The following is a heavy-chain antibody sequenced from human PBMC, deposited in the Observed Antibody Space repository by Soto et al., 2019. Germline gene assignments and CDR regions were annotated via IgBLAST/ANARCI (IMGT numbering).Heavy chain of an antibody. CDR2: ISGGGTTT. D-gene: IGHD3-22*01. Sequence: GGSLRLSCAASGFPFSTYAMSCVRQAPRKGLEWVSLISGGGTTTHCADSVQRRFTISRDNSRNTLSLHMNPLSAEDTAQYYCVTPPHYYDSNGHYPLDCLGRGTRVAV. V-gene: IGHV3-23*01. J-gene: IGHJ4*02. CDR3: VTPPHYYDSNGHYPLDC. CDR1: GFPFSTYA.